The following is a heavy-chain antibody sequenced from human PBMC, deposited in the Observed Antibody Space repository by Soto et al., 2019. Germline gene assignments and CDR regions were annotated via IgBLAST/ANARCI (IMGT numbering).Heavy chain of an antibody. Sequence: QVQLVESGGGVVQPGRSLRLSCAASGFTFSSMHWVRQAPGKGLEWVAIISYDGNNKYYLDSVKGRFTISRDNSKNTLYLQMNSLRAEDTPVYYCTKDGVAGYGMDVWGQGTTVTVSS. CDR1: GFTFSS. V-gene: IGHV3-30*18. CDR3: TKDGVAGYGMDV. CDR2: ISYDGNNK. D-gene: IGHD6-19*01. J-gene: IGHJ6*02.